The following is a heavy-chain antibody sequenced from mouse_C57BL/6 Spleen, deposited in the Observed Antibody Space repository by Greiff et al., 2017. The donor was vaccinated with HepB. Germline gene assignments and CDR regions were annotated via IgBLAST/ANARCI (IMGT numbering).Heavy chain of an antibody. CDR3: AIHYGDDYAMDY. D-gene: IGHD1-1*01. V-gene: IGHV1-74*01. Sequence: QVQLQQPGAELVKPGASVKVSCKASGYTFTSYWMHWVKQRPGQGLEWIGRIHPSDSDTNYNQKFKGKATLTVDKSSSTAYMQLSSLTSEDSAVYYCAIHYGDDYAMDYWGQGTSVTVSS. CDR1: GYTFTSYW. CDR2: IHPSDSDT. J-gene: IGHJ4*01.